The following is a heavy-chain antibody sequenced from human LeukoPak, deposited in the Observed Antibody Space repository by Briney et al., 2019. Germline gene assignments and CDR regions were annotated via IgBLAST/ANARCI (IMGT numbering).Heavy chain of an antibody. V-gene: IGHV3-23*01. CDR1: GFTFSSYA. Sequence: PGRSLRLSCAASGFTFSSYAMSWVRQAPGKGLEWVSAISGSGGSTYYADSVKGRFTISRDNSKNTLYLQMNSLRAEDTAVYYCAKVYDFWSGYIDYWGQGTLVTVSS. D-gene: IGHD3-3*01. J-gene: IGHJ4*02. CDR3: AKVYDFWSGYIDY. CDR2: ISGSGGST.